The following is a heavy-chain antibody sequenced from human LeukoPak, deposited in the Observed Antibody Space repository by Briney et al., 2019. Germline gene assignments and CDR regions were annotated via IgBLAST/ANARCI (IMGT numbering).Heavy chain of an antibody. CDR3: ARGLQLLTGNFDY. Sequence: SETLSLTCAVYGGSFSGYYWSWIRQPPGKGLEWIGEINHSGSTNYNLSLKSRVTISVDTSKNQFSLKLSSVTAADTAVYYCARGLQLLTGNFDYWGQGTLVSVSS. D-gene: IGHD2-2*01. V-gene: IGHV4-34*01. CDR2: INHSGST. J-gene: IGHJ4*02. CDR1: GGSFSGYY.